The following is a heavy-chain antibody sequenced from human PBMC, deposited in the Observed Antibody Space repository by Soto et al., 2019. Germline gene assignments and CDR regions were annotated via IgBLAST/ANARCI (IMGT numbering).Heavy chain of an antibody. D-gene: IGHD6-13*01. Sequence: GASVKVSCKASGGTFSSYAISWVRQAPGQGLEWMGGIIPIFGTANYAQKFQGRVTITAGESTSTAYMELSSLRSEDTAVYYCARVRCSSCSYGMDVWGQGTTVTVSS. CDR2: IIPIFGTA. CDR1: GGTFSSYA. CDR3: ARVRCSSCSYGMDV. J-gene: IGHJ6*02. V-gene: IGHV1-69*13.